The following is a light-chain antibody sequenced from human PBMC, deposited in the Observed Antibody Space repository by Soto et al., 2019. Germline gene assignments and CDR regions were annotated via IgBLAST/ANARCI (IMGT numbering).Light chain of an antibody. V-gene: IGKV1-39*01. J-gene: IGKJ5*01. Sequence: TQLTQSPFSLAASVGDSVPIICRESQTVSSYSNWYQQKPGTVPKLLIYATSNLQSGVPSRCSGRCFGEDFTLTISSLQPEGFATYYCQQSFTPPTFGQGTRLEIK. CDR2: ATS. CDR3: QQSFTPPT. CDR1: QTVSSY.